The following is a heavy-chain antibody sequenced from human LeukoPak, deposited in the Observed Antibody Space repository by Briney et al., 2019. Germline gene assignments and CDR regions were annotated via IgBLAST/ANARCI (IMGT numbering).Heavy chain of an antibody. Sequence: GGSLRLSCAASGFTFSSYSVNWVRQAPGKGLEWVSSISSSTNFIYYADSVKGRFTISRDNAKNSLYLQMNSLRAEDTAVYYCARVFDAAGGYDYWGQGTLVTVSS. CDR2: ISSSTNFI. CDR1: GFTFSSYS. J-gene: IGHJ4*02. D-gene: IGHD3-9*01. V-gene: IGHV3-21*01. CDR3: ARVFDAAGGYDY.